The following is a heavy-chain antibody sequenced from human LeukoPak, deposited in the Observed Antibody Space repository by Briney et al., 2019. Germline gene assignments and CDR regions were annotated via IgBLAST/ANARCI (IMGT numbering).Heavy chain of an antibody. CDR2: FDPEDGET. V-gene: IGHV1-24*01. Sequence: ASVKVSGKVSGYTLTELSMHWVRQAPGKGLEWMGGFDPEDGETIYAQKFQGRVTITRNASISTAYMELSSLKSEDTAVYYCARVPGAGLLYWFDPWGQGTLVTVSS. J-gene: IGHJ5*02. CDR1: GYTLTELS. D-gene: IGHD1-26*01. CDR3: ARVPGAGLLYWFDP.